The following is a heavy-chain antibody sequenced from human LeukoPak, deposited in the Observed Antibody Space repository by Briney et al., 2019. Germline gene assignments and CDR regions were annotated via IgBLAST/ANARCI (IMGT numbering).Heavy chain of an antibody. V-gene: IGHV4-30-4*08. Sequence: SETLSLTCXVSGGSISSGDYYWSWIRQPPGKCLEWIGYIYYSGSTYYNPSLKSRVTISVDTSKNQFSLKLSSVTAADTAVYYCARVVAATIFDYWGQGTLVTVSS. CDR3: ARVVAATIFDY. CDR2: IYYSGST. D-gene: IGHD2-15*01. J-gene: IGHJ4*02. CDR1: GGSISSGDYY.